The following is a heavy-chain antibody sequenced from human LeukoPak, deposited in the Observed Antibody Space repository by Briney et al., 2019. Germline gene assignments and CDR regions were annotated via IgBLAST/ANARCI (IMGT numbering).Heavy chain of an antibody. CDR3: ARTYFFDYYDSSGYYFDY. D-gene: IGHD3-22*01. CDR1: GFTFSSYS. V-gene: IGHV3-21*01. CDR2: ISSSSSYI. Sequence: GGSLRLSCAASGFTFSSYSMNWVRQAPGKGLEWVSSISSSSSYIYYADSVKGRFTISRDNAKNSLYLQMNSLRAEDTAVYYCARTYFFDYYDSSGYYFDYWGQGTLVTVSS. J-gene: IGHJ4*02.